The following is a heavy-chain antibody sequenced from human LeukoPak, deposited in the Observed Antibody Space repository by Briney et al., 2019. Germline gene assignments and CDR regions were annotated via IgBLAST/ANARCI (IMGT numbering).Heavy chain of an antibody. CDR1: GGSISGYY. V-gene: IGHV4-59*08. Sequence: SETLSLTCTVSGGSISGYYWSWIRQPPGKGLEWIGYIYYSGSTNYNPSLKSRVTISVDTSKNQFSLKLSSVTAADTAVYYCARQGSDYYDSSGYYYGNWFDPWGQGTLVTVSS. D-gene: IGHD3-22*01. CDR3: ARQGSDYYDSSGYYYGNWFDP. CDR2: IYYSGST. J-gene: IGHJ5*02.